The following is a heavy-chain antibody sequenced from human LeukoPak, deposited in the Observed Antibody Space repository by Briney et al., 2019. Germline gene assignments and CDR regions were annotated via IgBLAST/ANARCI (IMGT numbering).Heavy chain of an antibody. V-gene: IGHV4-4*08. CDR3: AAISGYYSDASDI. J-gene: IGHJ3*02. D-gene: IGHD3-22*01. CDR1: GGSISSYY. CDR2: IYTSGST. Sequence: SETLSLTCTVSGGSISSYYWSWIRQPPGKGLEWIGYIYTSGSTNYNPSLKSRVTISVDTSKNQFSLKLSSVTAADTAVYYCAAISGYYSDASDIWGQGTMVTVSS.